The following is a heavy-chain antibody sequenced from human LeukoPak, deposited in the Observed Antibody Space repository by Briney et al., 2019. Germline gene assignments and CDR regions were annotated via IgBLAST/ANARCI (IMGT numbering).Heavy chain of an antibody. CDR3: ARDRGSGGGFDY. J-gene: IGHJ4*02. V-gene: IGHV4-59*01. Sequence: SETLSLTCTVSGGSINNYYWGWIRQPPGKGLEWIAYIYYTGITNYNPSLKSRVTISVDTSQNQFSLKLSSVIAADTAVYYCARDRGSGGGFDYWGQGTLVTVSS. CDR2: IYYTGIT. D-gene: IGHD3-16*01. CDR1: GGSINNYY.